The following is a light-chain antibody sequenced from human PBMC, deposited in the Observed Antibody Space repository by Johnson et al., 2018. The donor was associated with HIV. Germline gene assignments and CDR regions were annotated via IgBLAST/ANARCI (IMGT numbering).Light chain of an antibody. CDR3: GTWDSRLYV. CDR2: ENN. J-gene: IGLJ1*01. Sequence: QSVLTQPPSVSAAPGQRVTISCSGSSSNIGDNYVSWYQQLPGTAPKLLIYENNKRPSGIPDRFSGSKSGTSATLGITGPQPGDEADYYCGTWDSRLYVFGTGTKVTVL. CDR1: SSNIGDNY. V-gene: IGLV1-51*02.